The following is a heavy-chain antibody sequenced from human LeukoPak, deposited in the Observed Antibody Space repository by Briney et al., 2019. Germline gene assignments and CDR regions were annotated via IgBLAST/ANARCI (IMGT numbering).Heavy chain of an antibody. CDR3: ARWHYDAFVI. CDR1: GGSISSYY. V-gene: IGHV4-4*07. Sequence: PSETLSLTCIVSGGSISSYYWSWIRQPAGKGLEWIGRIYTSGRTNYNPSLKSRVTMSVDTSKNQFSLKLSSVTAADTAVYHCARWHYDAFVIWGQGTMVTVSS. CDR2: IYTSGRT. J-gene: IGHJ3*02.